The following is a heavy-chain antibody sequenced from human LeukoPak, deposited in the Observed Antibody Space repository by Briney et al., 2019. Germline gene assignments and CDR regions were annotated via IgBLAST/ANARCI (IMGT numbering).Heavy chain of an antibody. CDR2: NNHSGST. V-gene: IGHV4-34*01. D-gene: IGHD3-3*01. CDR1: GGSFSGYY. Sequence: PSETLSLTCAVYGGSFSGYYWSWIRQPPGKGLEWIGENNHSGSTNYNPSLKSRVTISVDTSKNQFSLKLSSVTAADTAVYYCARGNRDYYDFASLSPPDYWGQGTLVTVSS. J-gene: IGHJ4*02. CDR3: ARGNRDYYDFASLSPPDY.